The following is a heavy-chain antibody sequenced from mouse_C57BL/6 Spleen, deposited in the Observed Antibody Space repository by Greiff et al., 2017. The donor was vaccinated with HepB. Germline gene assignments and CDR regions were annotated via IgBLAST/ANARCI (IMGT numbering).Heavy chain of an antibody. CDR1: GYTFTSYW. Sequence: VQLQQPGAELVKPGASVKVSCKASGYTFTSYWMHWVKQRPGQGLEWIGRLHPSDSDTNYNQKFKGKATLTVDKSSSTAYMQLSSLTSEDSAVYYCAIYGYPPWYFDVWGTGTTVTVSS. D-gene: IGHD1-1*02. J-gene: IGHJ1*03. CDR2: LHPSDSDT. V-gene: IGHV1-74*01. CDR3: AIYGYPPWYFDV.